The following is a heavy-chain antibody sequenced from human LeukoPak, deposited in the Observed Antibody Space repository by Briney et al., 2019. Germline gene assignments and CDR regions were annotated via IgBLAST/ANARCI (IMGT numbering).Heavy chain of an antibody. V-gene: IGHV3-23*01. CDR1: GFTFSSYA. J-gene: IGHJ4*02. CDR2: ISGSGGDI. Sequence: GGSLRLSCAASGFTFSSYAMSWVRQAPGEGLGWVSGISGSGGDIYYADSVKGRFTISRDNSKNTLYLQMNSLRAEDTAVYYCAKGRSSSWYYYFDCWGQGTLVTVSS. CDR3: AKGRSSSWYYYFDC. D-gene: IGHD6-13*01.